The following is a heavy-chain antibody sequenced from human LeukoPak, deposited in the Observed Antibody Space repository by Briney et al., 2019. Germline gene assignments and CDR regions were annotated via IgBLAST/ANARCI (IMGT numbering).Heavy chain of an antibody. J-gene: IGHJ6*02. D-gene: IGHD3-22*01. CDR2: INSDGSSS. CDR3: ARVDIRGYRSFYHYYGMDV. CDR1: GFTFSNYW. V-gene: IGHV3-74*01. Sequence: GGSLRLSCAASGFTFSNYWMHWVRQAPGKGLVWFSRINSDGSSSNYADSVKGRFTISRDNAKNTVFLQMNSLRSEDTAVYYCARVDIRGYRSFYHYYGMDVWGQGTTVTVSS.